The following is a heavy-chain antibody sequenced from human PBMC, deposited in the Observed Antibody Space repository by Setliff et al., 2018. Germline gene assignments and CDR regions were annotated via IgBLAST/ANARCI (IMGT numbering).Heavy chain of an antibody. CDR1: GFTYKNDW. CDR2: INPDGSEK. CDR3: ARDGVFYAMDF. D-gene: IGHD3-10*01. V-gene: IGHV3-7*01. J-gene: IGHJ6*02. Sequence: GGSLRLSCGASGFTYKNDWVSWVRQAPGKGLEWLASINPDGSEKYYVDSVKGRFTISRDNARNSLSLQMNSLRTEDTAVYYCARDGVFYAMDFWGQGTTVTVSS.